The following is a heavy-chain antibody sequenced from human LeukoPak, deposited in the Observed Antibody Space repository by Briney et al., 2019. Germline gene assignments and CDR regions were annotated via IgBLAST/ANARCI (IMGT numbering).Heavy chain of an antibody. J-gene: IGHJ4*02. CDR2: IIGSGGST. CDR1: GFTFSNYA. Sequence: GGSLRLSCAASGFTFSNYAMNWVRQAPGKGLEWVSVIIGSGGSTSYADSVKGRFTISRDNSKDTLYLQMNSLRAEDTAVYYCARDKGNTAMTEGFDYWGQGTLVTVSS. D-gene: IGHD5-18*01. CDR3: ARDKGNTAMTEGFDY. V-gene: IGHV3-23*01.